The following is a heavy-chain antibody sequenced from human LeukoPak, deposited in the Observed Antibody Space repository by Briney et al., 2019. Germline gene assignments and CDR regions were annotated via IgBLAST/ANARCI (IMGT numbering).Heavy chain of an antibody. CDR1: GYSFTSYW. D-gene: IGHD5-18*01. V-gene: IGHV5-51*01. CDR3: ARRDYSYGYEYYFDY. CDR2: IYPGDSDT. J-gene: IGHJ4*02. Sequence: GESLKISCKGSGYSFTSYWIGWVRQMPGKGLEWMGIIYPGDSDTRYSPSFQVQVTISADKSISTAYLQWSSLKASDTAMYYCARRDYSYGYEYYFDYWGQGTLVTVSS.